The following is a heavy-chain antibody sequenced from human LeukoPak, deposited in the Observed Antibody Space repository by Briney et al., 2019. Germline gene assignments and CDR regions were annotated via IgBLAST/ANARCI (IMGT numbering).Heavy chain of an antibody. CDR2: ISSSGSTI. D-gene: IGHD6-13*01. CDR1: GFTFSSYD. CDR3: GRAPVGSSWYYFDY. Sequence: PPGGSLRLSCAASGFTFSSYDMNWVRQAPGKGLEWVSYISSSGSTIYYADSVKGRFTISRDNAKNSLYLQMNSLRAEDTAVYYGGRAPVGSSWYYFDYWGQGTLVTGSS. J-gene: IGHJ4*02. V-gene: IGHV3-48*03.